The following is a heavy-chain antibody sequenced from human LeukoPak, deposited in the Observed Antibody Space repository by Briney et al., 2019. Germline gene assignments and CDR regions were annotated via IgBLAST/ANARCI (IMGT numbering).Heavy chain of an antibody. J-gene: IGHJ4*02. D-gene: IGHD2-15*01. CDR3: ARFVSLGSLDY. CDR1: GGSIGSYY. V-gene: IGHV4-59*08. CDR2: IYYSGST. Sequence: SETLSLTCTVSGGSIGSYYWSWIRQPPGKGLEWIGYIYYSGSTNYNPSLKSRVTISVDTSKNQFSLKLSSVTAADTAVYYCARFVSLGSLDYWGQGTLVTVSS.